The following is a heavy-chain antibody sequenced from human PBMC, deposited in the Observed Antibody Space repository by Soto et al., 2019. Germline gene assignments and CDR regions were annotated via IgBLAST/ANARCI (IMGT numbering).Heavy chain of an antibody. D-gene: IGHD4-4*01. CDR2: IWYDGSNK. V-gene: IGHV3-33*06. J-gene: IGHJ1*01. CDR1: GFIFSSYA. CDR3: AKDRNYAEYFQH. Sequence: GGSLRLSCEASGFIFSSYAMHRVRQAPGKGLEWVAAIWYDGSNKHYADSVKGRFTISRDNSKNTLYLQMNSLRAEDTAVYYCAKDRNYAEYFQHWGQGTLVTVSS.